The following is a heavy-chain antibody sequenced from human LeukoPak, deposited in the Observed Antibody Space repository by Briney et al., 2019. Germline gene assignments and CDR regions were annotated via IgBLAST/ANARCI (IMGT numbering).Heavy chain of an antibody. CDR3: ARECYCSGGSCYSQWFDP. J-gene: IGHJ5*02. V-gene: IGHV1-8*01. D-gene: IGHD2-15*01. CDR1: GYTFTSYD. CDR2: MNPNSGNT. Sequence: ASVKVSCKASGYTFTSYDINWVRQATGQGLEWMGWMNPNSGNTGYAQKFQGRVTMTRNTSISTAYMELSSLRSEDTAVYYCARECYCSGGSCYSQWFDPWGQGTLVTVSS.